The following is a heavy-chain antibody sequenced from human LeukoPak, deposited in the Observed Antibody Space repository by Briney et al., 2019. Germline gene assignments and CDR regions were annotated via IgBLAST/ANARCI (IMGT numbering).Heavy chain of an antibody. D-gene: IGHD6-19*01. CDR3: ARDLADYYYGMDV. V-gene: IGHV4-59*01. Sequence: SETLSLTCTVSGASISSYYWTWIRQPPGEGLEWIGYIYYSGSTNYNPSLKSRVTMSVDTSKNQFSLKLTSVTAADTAVYYCARDLADYYYGMDVWGQGTTVTVAS. CDR1: GASISSYY. CDR2: IYYSGST. J-gene: IGHJ6*02.